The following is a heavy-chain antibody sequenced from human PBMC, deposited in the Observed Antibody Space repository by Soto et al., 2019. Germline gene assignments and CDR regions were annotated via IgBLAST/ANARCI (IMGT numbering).Heavy chain of an antibody. Sequence: QVQLVESGGGVVQPGRSLRLSCAASGFTFSNYAMHWVRQAPGKGLEWVAVISYDGSNKYYADSVKGRFTISRDNXKXRLYLQMNSLRAEDTAVYYCANFYYDSSGTTVGFDPWGQGTLVTVSS. J-gene: IGHJ5*02. V-gene: IGHV3-30*18. CDR1: GFTFSNYA. CDR3: ANFYYDSSGTTVGFDP. CDR2: ISYDGSNK. D-gene: IGHD3-22*01.